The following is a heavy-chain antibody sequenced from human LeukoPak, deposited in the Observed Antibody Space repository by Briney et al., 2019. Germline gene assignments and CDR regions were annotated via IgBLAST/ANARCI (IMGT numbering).Heavy chain of an antibody. CDR1: GGSISSYY. CDR2: IYYSGST. V-gene: IGHV4-59*01. CDR3: ARCDYYYYGMDV. Sequence: SETLSLTCTVSGGSISSYYWSWIRQPPGKGLEWIGYIYYSGSTNYNPSLKSRVTISVDTSKNQFSLKLSSVTAADTAVYYCARCDYYYYGMDVWGLGTTVTVSS. J-gene: IGHJ6*02.